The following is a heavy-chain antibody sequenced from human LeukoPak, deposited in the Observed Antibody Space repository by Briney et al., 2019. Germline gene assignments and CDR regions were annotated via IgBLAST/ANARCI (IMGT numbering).Heavy chain of an antibody. CDR2: MNPNSGNT. Sequence: GASVKVSCKASGYTFTSYDINWVRQATGQGLEWMGWMNPNSGNTGYAQKFQGRVTMTRNTSISTAYMELSSLRSEDTAVYYCAREFMVRGGRRHYGMDVWGQGTTVTVSS. CDR1: GYTFTSYD. V-gene: IGHV1-8*01. CDR3: AREFMVRGGRRHYGMDV. D-gene: IGHD3-10*01. J-gene: IGHJ6*02.